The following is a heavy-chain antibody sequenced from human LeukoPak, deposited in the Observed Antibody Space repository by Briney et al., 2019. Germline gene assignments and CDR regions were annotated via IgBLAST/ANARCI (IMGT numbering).Heavy chain of an antibody. Sequence: SETLSLTCAVYGGSFSGYYWSWIRQPPGKGLEWIGEINHSGSTNYNPSLKGRVTISVDTSKNQFSLKLSSVTAADTAVYYCASIAVAGTRGYWGQGTLVTVSS. D-gene: IGHD6-19*01. J-gene: IGHJ4*02. CDR2: INHSGST. CDR3: ASIAVAGTRGY. CDR1: GGSFSGYY. V-gene: IGHV4-34*01.